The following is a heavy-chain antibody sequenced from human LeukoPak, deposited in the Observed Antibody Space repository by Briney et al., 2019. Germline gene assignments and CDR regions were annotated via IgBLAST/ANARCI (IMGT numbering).Heavy chain of an antibody. D-gene: IGHD6-13*01. CDR2: IKQDGSEK. Sequence: PGGSLRLSCAASGFTFSSYWMSWVRQAPGKGLEWVANIKQDGSEKYYVDSVKGRFTISRDNAKNSLYLQINSLRAEDTAVYYCARYSSSWSPNYYYGMDVWGQGTTVTVSS. V-gene: IGHV3-7*01. CDR3: ARYSSSWSPNYYYGMDV. CDR1: GFTFSSYW. J-gene: IGHJ6*02.